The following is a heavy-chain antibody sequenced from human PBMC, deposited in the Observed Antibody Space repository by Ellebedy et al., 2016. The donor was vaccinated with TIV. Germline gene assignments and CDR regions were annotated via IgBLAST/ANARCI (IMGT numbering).Heavy chain of an antibody. D-gene: IGHD2-2*01. CDR1: GYSFTSYW. Sequence: GGSLRLSXKGSGYSFTSYWIGWVRQMPGKGLEWMGIIYPGDSDTKYSPSFQGQVSISVDKSISTAYLQWSSLKASDTAMYFCARLGSTSSSRSRYRLDYYYGMDVWGQGTTVTVAS. CDR2: IYPGDSDT. J-gene: IGHJ6*02. CDR3: ARLGSTSSSRSRYRLDYYYGMDV. V-gene: IGHV5-51*01.